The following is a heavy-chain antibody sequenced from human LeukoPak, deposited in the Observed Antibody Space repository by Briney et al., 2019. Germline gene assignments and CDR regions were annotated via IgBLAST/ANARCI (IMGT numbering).Heavy chain of an antibody. CDR3: ASSVDTAMVRPFDY. CDR1: GGTFSSYA. J-gene: IGHJ4*02. D-gene: IGHD5-18*01. Sequence: SVKVSCKASGGTFSSYAISWVRQAPGQGLEWMGGIIPIFGTANYAQKFQGRVTITTDESTSTAYMELSSLSSEDTAVYYCASSVDTAMVRPFDYWGQGTLVTVSS. CDR2: IIPIFGTA. V-gene: IGHV1-69*05.